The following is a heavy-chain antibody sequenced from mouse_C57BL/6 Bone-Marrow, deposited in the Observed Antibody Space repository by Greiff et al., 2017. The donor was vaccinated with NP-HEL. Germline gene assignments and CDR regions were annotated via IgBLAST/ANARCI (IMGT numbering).Heavy chain of an antibody. CDR2: IYPGSGIT. V-gene: IGHV1-76*01. CDR1: GYTFTDYY. D-gene: IGHD2-4*01. Sequence: VQLQQSGAELVRPGASVKLSCKASGYTFTDYYINWVKQRPGQGLEWIARIYPGSGITYYNEKFKGKATLTAEKSSSTAYMQLSSLTSEDSAVYFCAREDDYDDYWGQGTTLTVSS. J-gene: IGHJ2*01. CDR3: AREDDYDDY.